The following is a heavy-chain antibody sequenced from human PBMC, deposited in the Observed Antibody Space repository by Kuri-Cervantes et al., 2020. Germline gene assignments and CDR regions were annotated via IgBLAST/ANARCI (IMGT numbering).Heavy chain of an antibody. V-gene: IGHV1-18*01. CDR3: ARVTGYYDILTGRFHYYGMDV. CDR2: ISAYNGNT. D-gene: IGHD3-9*01. Sequence: ASVKVSCKASGYTFTSYGISWVRQAPGQGLEWMGWISAYNGNTNYAQKLQGRVTMTTDTSTSTASMELRSLRSDDTAVYYCARVTGYYDILTGRFHYYGMDVWGQGTTVTVSS. CDR1: GYTFTSYG. J-gene: IGHJ6*02.